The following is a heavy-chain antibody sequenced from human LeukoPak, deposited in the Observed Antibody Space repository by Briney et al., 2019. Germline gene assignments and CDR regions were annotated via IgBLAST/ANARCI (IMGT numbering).Heavy chain of an antibody. CDR2: ISYDGSNK. CDR3: ARDPAAGPTPPEYFHH. Sequence: GGSLRLSCADSGFTLSSYALHWVRQAPGKGLDWVAGISYDGSNKYYADSVKGRFTISRDNSKNTLYLQMNSLRAEDTAVYYCARDPAAGPTPPEYFHHWGQGTLVTVSS. CDR1: GFTLSSYA. J-gene: IGHJ1*01. D-gene: IGHD6-13*01. V-gene: IGHV3-30*04.